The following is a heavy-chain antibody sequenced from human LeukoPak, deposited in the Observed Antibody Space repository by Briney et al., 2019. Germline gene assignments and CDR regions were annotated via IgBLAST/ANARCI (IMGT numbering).Heavy chain of an antibody. CDR3: ARGDYYGSGSYLDY. V-gene: IGHV4-30-4*01. D-gene: IGHD3-10*01. CDR1: GGSISGGDYY. J-gene: IGHJ4*02. Sequence: SETLSLTCTVSGGSISGGDYYWSWIRQPPGKGLEWIGYIFYSGATYYTPSLKSRLSISVDTSKNQFSLRLSSVTAADTAVYYCARGDYYGSGSYLDYWGQGTLVTVSS. CDR2: IFYSGAT.